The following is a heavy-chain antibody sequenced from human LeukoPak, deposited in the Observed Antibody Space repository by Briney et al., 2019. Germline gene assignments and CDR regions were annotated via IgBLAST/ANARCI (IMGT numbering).Heavy chain of an antibody. V-gene: IGHV1-18*01. CDR2: ISAYNGNT. Sequence: ASVKVSCKASGYTFTNYTLNWVRQAPGQGLEWMGWISAYNGNTNYAQKLQGRVTMTTDTSTSTAYMELRSLRSDDTAVYYCARDLWSSTAPGDYWGQGTLVTVSS. CDR3: ARDLWSSTAPGDY. CDR1: GYTFTNYT. J-gene: IGHJ4*02. D-gene: IGHD2-21*01.